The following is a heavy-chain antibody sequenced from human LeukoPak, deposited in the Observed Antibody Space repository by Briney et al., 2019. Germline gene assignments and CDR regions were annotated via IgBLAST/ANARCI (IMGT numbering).Heavy chain of an antibody. D-gene: IGHD6-13*01. V-gene: IGHV3-11*06. J-gene: IGHJ4*02. CDR1: GFTFSDYY. CDR3: ARVGSTVAAGTPDY. Sequence: GGSLRLSCAASGFTFSDYYMGWIRQAPGKGLEWVSYISGSGSHTTYADSVRGRFTISRDHAKNSLSLQVNRLRADDAAVYYCARVGSTVAAGTPDYWGQGTLVTVSS. CDR2: ISGSGSHT.